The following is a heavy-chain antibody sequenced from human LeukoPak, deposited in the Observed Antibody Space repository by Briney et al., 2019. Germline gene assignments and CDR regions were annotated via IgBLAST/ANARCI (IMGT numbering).Heavy chain of an antibody. D-gene: IGHD3-10*01. J-gene: IGHJ6*03. V-gene: IGHV4-59*01. CDR2: ISDSGST. CDR1: GGSISSYY. CDR3: ARVGDYYGSGSWRDYYYMDV. Sequence: PSETLSLTCTVSGGSISSYYWSWIRQPPGKGLEWIGYISDSGSTNYNPSLKSRVTISVDTSKNQFSLKLSSVTAADTAVYYCARVGDYYGSGSWRDYYYMDVWGKGTTVTVSS.